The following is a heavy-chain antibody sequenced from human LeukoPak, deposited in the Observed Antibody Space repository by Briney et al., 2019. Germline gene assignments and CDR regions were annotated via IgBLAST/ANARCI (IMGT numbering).Heavy chain of an antibody. CDR1: GGSISSGDYY. Sequence: SETLSLTCTVSGGSISSGDYYWSWIRQPPGKGLEWIANMYYSGTTYYNPSLKSRVTISVDTSKNQFSLKLSSVTAADTAVYYCASYYYSGNYRYFDYWGQGTLVTVSS. CDR2: MYYSGTT. V-gene: IGHV4-39*01. CDR3: ASYYYSGNYRYFDY. J-gene: IGHJ4*02. D-gene: IGHD1-26*01.